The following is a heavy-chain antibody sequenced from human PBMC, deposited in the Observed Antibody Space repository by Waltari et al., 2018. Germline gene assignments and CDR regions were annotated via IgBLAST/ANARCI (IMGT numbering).Heavy chain of an antibody. J-gene: IGHJ5*02. CDR2: IYYSGST. V-gene: IGHV4-39*01. CDR3: ATGSALEWLLFQWFDP. D-gene: IGHD3-3*01. CDR1: GGSISISSYY. Sequence: QLQLQESGPGLVKPSETLSLTCTVSGGSISISSYYWGWIRQPQGKGLEWIGSIYYSGSTYYNPSLKSRVTISVDTSKNQFSLKLSSVTAADTAVYYCATGSALEWLLFQWFDPWGQGTLVTVSS.